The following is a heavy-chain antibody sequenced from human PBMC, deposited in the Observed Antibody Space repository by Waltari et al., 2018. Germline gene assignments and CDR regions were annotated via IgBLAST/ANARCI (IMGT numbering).Heavy chain of an antibody. CDR1: DYSLLPNA. Sequence: QVHLVQSGAEVKRPGASVKVPCKAFDYSLLPNAITWVRQAPGQGLEWVGWNSVYNGLTNYAQSFQGRVTMTTDTSTNIAYLDLRSLRSDDTAIYYCARGYCSGGNCQDAFDIWGQGTKVTVSS. D-gene: IGHD2-15*01. J-gene: IGHJ3*02. CDR2: NSVYNGLT. V-gene: IGHV1-18*04. CDR3: ARGYCSGGNCQDAFDI.